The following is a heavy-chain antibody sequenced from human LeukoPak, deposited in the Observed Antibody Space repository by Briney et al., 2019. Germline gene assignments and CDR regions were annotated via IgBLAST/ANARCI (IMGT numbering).Heavy chain of an antibody. J-gene: IGHJ3*02. CDR2: IYPGDSDT. CDR1: GYSFTSYW. V-gene: IGHV5-51*01. Sequence: GESLKISCKGSGYSFTSYWIGWVRQMPGKGLEWMGIIYPGDSDTRYSPSFQGQVTISADKSISTAYLQWSSLKASDTAMDYCARMVGYCSGGSCKGAFDIWGQGTMVTVSS. D-gene: IGHD2-15*01. CDR3: ARMVGYCSGGSCKGAFDI.